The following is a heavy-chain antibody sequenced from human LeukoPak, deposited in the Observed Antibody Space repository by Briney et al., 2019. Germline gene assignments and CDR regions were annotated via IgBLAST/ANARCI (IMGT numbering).Heavy chain of an antibody. CDR1: GFTFSDFA. V-gene: IGHV3-23*01. Sequence: GGSLRLSCAASGFTFSDFAMAWVRQTPGKGLEWVSGILAGRGSKYYADSVRGRFTISRDNSRDTLYLQMNSLRADDTAVYFFARDLTYGDGRWEFDSWGEGTLVTVA. CDR2: ILAGRGSK. CDR3: ARDLTYGDGRWEFDS. D-gene: IGHD4-17*01. J-gene: IGHJ5*01.